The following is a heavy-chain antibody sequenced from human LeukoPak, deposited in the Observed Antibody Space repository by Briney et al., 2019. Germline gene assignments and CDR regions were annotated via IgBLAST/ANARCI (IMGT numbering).Heavy chain of an antibody. CDR2: IYYSGST. J-gene: IGHJ4*02. Sequence: PSETLSLTCSVSGGSITYSHYYWGWVRQPPGKGLEWVGGIYYSGSTYYNPSLKSRVTISVDTSRNEFSLKLSSVTAADTAVYYCARLPRIMITFGGVNWGQGTLVTVSS. V-gene: IGHV4-39*01. CDR1: GGSITYSHYY. CDR3: ARLPRIMITFGGVN. D-gene: IGHD3-16*01.